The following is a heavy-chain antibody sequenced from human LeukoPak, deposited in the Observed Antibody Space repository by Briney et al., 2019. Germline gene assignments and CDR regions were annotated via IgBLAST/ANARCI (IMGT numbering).Heavy chain of an antibody. J-gene: IGHJ2*01. CDR3: AKGGRAAADRNFDL. Sequence: QTGGSLRLSCVASGLSVSSNYMSWVRQAPGKGLEWVAAIAHDGSNKNDADSVKGRFTISRDNSKNTLYLQMNSLRAEDTAFYYCAKGGRAAADRNFDLWGRGTLVTVSS. CDR2: IAHDGSNK. V-gene: IGHV3-30*18. CDR1: GLSVSSNY. D-gene: IGHD6-13*01.